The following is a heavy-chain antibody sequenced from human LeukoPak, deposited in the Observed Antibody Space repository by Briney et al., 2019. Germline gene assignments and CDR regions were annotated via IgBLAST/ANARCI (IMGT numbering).Heavy chain of an antibody. CDR3: ARLAWSSSWFSLDY. V-gene: IGHV4-39*01. D-gene: IGHD6-13*01. CDR1: GGSFSSTNYY. Sequence: SETLSLTCTVSGGSFSSTNYYWGWIRQPPGKGLEWIGSIYYSGTTYYNPSLKSRVTISVDTSKNQFSLKLTSVTAADTAVFYCARLAWSSSWFSLDYWGQGTLVTVSS. J-gene: IGHJ4*02. CDR2: IYYSGTT.